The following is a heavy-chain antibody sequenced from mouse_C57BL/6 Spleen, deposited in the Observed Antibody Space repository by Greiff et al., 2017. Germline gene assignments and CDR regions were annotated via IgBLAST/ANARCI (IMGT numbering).Heavy chain of an antibody. D-gene: IGHD3-1*01. J-gene: IGHJ2*01. CDR2: IDPENGDT. CDR3: TTLCRGY. CDR1: GFNIKDDY. Sequence: VKLQQSGAELVRPGASVKLSCTASGFNIKDDYMHWVKQRPEQGLEWIGWIDPENGDTEYASKFQGKATITADTSSNTAYLQLSSLTSEDTAVYYCTTLCRGYWGQGTTLTVSS. V-gene: IGHV14-4*01.